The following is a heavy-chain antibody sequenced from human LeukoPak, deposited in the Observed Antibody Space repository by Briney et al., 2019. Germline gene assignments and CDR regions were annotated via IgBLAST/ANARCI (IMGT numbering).Heavy chain of an antibody. J-gene: IGHJ6*03. CDR2: IYTSGST. D-gene: IGHD2-15*01. Sequence: PSETLSLTCTVSGGSISSYYWSWIRQPAGKGLEWIGRIYTSGSTNYNPSLKSRVTMSVDTSKNQFSLKLSSVTAADTAVYYCARDSGGALYYYYYYTDVWGKGTTVTVSS. CDR1: GGSISSYY. CDR3: ARDSGGALYYYYYYTDV. V-gene: IGHV4-4*07.